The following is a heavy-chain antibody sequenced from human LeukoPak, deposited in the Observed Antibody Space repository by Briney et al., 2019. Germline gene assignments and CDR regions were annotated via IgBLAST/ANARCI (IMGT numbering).Heavy chain of an antibody. V-gene: IGHV4-30-4*08. CDR3: ARVPDSLEWLLNLNYYYYMDV. Sequence: PSETLSLTCTVSGGSISSYYWSWIRQPPGKGLEWIGYIYYSGSTYYNPSLKSRVTISVDTSKNQFSLKLSSVTAADTAVYYCARVPDSLEWLLNLNYYYYMDVWGKGTTVTVSS. J-gene: IGHJ6*03. D-gene: IGHD3-3*01. CDR2: IYYSGST. CDR1: GGSISSYY.